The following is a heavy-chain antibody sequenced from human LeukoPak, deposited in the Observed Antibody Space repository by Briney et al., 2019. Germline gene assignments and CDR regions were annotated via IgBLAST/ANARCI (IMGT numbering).Heavy chain of an antibody. CDR3: TKEFCGSRAACAGGSYYDF. D-gene: IGHD2-15*01. V-gene: IGHV3-13*01. CDR1: AFTISKVN. CDR2: IGVTGDT. Sequence: AGSLRFSCAAYAFTISKVNFHRVRPAQGKDLEWFAAIGVTGDTYYADSVKSRFTISRENAANSLYLQNRSLGAGDTALYYCTKEFCGSRAACAGGSYYDFWGRRALVTVSS. J-gene: IGHJ2*01.